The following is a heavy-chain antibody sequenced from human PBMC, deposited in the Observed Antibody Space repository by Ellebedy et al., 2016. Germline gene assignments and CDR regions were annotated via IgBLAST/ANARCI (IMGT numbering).Heavy chain of an antibody. V-gene: IGHV3-48*01. CDR2: ISSSGDTM. Sequence: GESLKISXAASGFTFSSYSMSWIRQAPGKGLEWVSYISSSGDTMYYADSVKGRFTISRDNSKNTLYLQMNSLRAEDTAVYYCAKGNNWNYDYWGQGTLVTVSS. CDR3: AKGNNWNYDY. J-gene: IGHJ4*02. D-gene: IGHD1-7*01. CDR1: GFTFSSYS.